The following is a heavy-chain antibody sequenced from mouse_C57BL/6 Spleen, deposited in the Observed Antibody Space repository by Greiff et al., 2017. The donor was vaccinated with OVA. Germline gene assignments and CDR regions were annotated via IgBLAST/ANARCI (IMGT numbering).Heavy chain of an antibody. V-gene: IGHV1-53*01. Sequence: QVQLQQPGTELVKPGASVTLSCKASGYTFTSYWMHWVKPRPGQGLEWIGNINPSNGGNNYNEKFKSKATLTVDKSSSTAYMQLSSLTSEDSAVXYCARELWSYYFDYWGQGTTLTVSS. J-gene: IGHJ2*01. CDR3: ARELWSYYFDY. CDR2: INPSNGGN. D-gene: IGHD1-1*02. CDR1: GYTFTSYW.